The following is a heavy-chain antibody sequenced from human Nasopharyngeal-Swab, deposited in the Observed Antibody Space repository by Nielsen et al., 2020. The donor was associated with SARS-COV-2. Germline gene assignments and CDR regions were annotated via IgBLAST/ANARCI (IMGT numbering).Heavy chain of an antibody. CDR3: ARSLIGGDGYNLEGSFDY. CDR2: ISYDGSNK. D-gene: IGHD5-24*01. Sequence: GGSLRLSCAASGFTFSSYGMHWVRQAPGKGLEWVAVISYDGSNKYYADSVKGRFTISRDNSKNTLYLQMNSLRAEDTAVYYCARSLIGGDGYNLEGSFDYWGQGTLVTVSS. V-gene: IGHV3-30*03. CDR1: GFTFSSYG. J-gene: IGHJ4*02.